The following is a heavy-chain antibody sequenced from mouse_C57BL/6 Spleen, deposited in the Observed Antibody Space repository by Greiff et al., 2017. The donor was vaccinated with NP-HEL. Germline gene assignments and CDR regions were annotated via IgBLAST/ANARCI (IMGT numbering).Heavy chain of an antibody. CDR3: ARTTNYYGSLDY. CDR2: ISYDGSN. CDR1: GYSITSGYY. D-gene: IGHD1-1*01. J-gene: IGHJ2*01. V-gene: IGHV3-6*01. Sequence: EVKLVESGPGLVKPSQSLSLTCSVSGYSITSGYYRYLIRQPPGNLLEFVGYISYDGSNNYNPSLKNQITITRDTSKNPFFLKLTSVTTEDTASYSCARTTNYYGSLDYWGQGTTLTVSS.